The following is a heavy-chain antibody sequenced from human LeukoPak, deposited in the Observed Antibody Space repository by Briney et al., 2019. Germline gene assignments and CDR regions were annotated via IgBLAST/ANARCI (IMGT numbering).Heavy chain of an antibody. D-gene: IGHD6-13*01. CDR1: GFTFSSYA. V-gene: IGHV3-30*04. Sequence: QPGGSLRLSCAASGFTFSSYAMHWVRQAPGKGLEWVAVISYDGSNKYYADSVKGRFTISRDNSKNTLYLQMNSLRAEDTAVYYCARDRQQLVLLASFDYWGQGTLVTVSS. CDR2: ISYDGSNK. CDR3: ARDRQQLVLLASFDY. J-gene: IGHJ4*02.